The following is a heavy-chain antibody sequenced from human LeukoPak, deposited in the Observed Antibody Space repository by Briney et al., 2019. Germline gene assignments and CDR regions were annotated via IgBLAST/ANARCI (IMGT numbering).Heavy chain of an antibody. J-gene: IGHJ6*02. Sequence: GGSLRLSCAASGFTFSSYWMHWVRQAPGKGLVWVPRINSDGSSTSYADSVKGRFTISRDNAKNTLYLQMNSLRAEDTAVYYCARESGEGGPAGYYYYGMDVWGQGTTVTVSS. V-gene: IGHV3-74*01. CDR2: INSDGSST. CDR3: ARESGEGGPAGYYYYGMDV. D-gene: IGHD1-26*01. CDR1: GFTFSSYW.